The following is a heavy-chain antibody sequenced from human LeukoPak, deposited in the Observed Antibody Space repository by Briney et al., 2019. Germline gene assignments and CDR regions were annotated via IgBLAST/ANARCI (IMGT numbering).Heavy chain of an antibody. V-gene: IGHV1-18*01. J-gene: IGHJ4*02. CDR2: ISGSNGNT. D-gene: IGHD2-15*01. CDR1: DYTFTNYG. CDR3: ARDRDVVVIAAPGY. Sequence: APVKVSCKGFDYTFTNYGVSWVRQARGQGLEWIGWISGSNGNTNYAQKFQGRVTMTTDTSTRTAYMELRSLRSDDTALYYCARDRDVVVIAAPGYWGQGTLVTVSS.